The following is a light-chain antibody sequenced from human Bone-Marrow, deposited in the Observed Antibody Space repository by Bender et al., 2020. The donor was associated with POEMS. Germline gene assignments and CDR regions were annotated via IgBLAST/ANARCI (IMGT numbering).Light chain of an antibody. CDR3: AAWEDSLNGWV. CDR2: SNN. CDR1: SSNIGTNS. V-gene: IGLV1-44*01. Sequence: QSVVTQPPSASGTPGQRVSISCSGGSSNIGTNSVNWFQQLPGTAPKLLMFSNNQRPSGVPDRFSGSKSGTSASLAISGLQSEDEADYYCAAWEDSLNGWVFGGGTKLTVL. J-gene: IGLJ3*02.